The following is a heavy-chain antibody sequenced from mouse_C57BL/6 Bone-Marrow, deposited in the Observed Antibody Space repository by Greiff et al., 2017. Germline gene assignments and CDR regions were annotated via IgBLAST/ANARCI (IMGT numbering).Heavy chain of an antibody. CDR1: GFSLTSYG. D-gene: IGHD2-5*01. CDR2: IWSGGST. CDR3: ARNRPTIVTSYYAMDY. Sequence: QVQLQQSGPGLVQPSQSLSITCTVSGFSLTSYGVHWVRQSPGKGLEWLGVIWSGGSTDYNAAFISRLSISKDNSKSQVFFKMNSLQADDTAIYYCARNRPTIVTSYYAMDYWGQGTSVTVSS. V-gene: IGHV2-2*01. J-gene: IGHJ4*01.